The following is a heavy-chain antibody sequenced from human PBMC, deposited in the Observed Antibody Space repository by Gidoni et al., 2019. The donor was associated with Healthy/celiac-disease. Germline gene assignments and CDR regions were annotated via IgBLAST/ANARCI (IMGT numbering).Heavy chain of an antibody. Sequence: HPGRSLRLPCAASGFPFSSFAMHGVRQAPGKGLEWVAFMSYDGSNKYYADSVKGRFTSSRDNSKNTLYLQMNSLRAEDTAVYYCARDPGEQWLVYDYWGQGTLVTVSS. V-gene: IGHV3-30-3*01. CDR2: MSYDGSNK. CDR3: ARDPGEQWLVYDY. J-gene: IGHJ4*02. CDR1: GFPFSSFA. D-gene: IGHD6-19*01.